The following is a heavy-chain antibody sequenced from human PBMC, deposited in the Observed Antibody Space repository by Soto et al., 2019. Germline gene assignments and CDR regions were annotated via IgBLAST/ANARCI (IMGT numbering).Heavy chain of an antibody. CDR2: IGGGGDI. V-gene: IGHV3-21*01. CDR1: GFTVGDDG. Sequence: GGSLRLSCVAFGFTVGDDGMNWVRQAPGKGLEWVSSIGGGGDIFYADSVKGRFTISRDDAKNSLSLQLNGLRVEDSGVYYCARGVYPRYWGQGALVTVSS. J-gene: IGHJ4*02. CDR3: ARGVYPRY. D-gene: IGHD2-8*01.